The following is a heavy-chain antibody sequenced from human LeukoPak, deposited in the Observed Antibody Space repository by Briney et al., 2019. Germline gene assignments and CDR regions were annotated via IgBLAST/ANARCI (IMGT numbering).Heavy chain of an antibody. CDR3: AKGPRISWFDP. V-gene: IGHV3-21*01. CDR1: GFTFSSYS. D-gene: IGHD2-15*01. CDR2: ISSSSSYI. J-gene: IGHJ5*02. Sequence: PGGSLRLSCAASGFTFSSYSMTWVRQAPGKGLEWVSSISSSSSYIYYADSVRGRFTISRDNAKNSLYLQMNSLRAGDTAVYYCAKGPRISWFDPWGQGTLVTVSS.